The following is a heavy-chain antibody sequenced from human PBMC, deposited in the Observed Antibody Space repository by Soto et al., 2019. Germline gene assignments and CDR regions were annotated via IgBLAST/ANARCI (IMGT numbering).Heavy chain of an antibody. Sequence: EMQLLESGGGLVQPGGSLRLSCVVSGFSFSTYGVTWVRQAPGKGLEWVCGVSGGSGVTHYTDSVKGRFTISGDDSKNTVYLQMHSLRGEDTAVYYCARGESTLTSYFDFWGQGTLVSVTS. V-gene: IGHV3-23*01. CDR3: ARGESTLTSYFDF. CDR1: GFSFSTYG. J-gene: IGHJ4*02. D-gene: IGHD2-21*02. CDR2: VSGGSGVT.